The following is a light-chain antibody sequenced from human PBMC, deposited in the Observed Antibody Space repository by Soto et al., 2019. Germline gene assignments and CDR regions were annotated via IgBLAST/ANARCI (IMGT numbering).Light chain of an antibody. CDR1: QSISSY. Sequence: DIQITHSPSSLSASVGDRVTITCRASQSISSYLNWYQQKPGKAPKLLIYAASSLQSGVPSRFSGSGSGTDFTLTISSLQPEDFVTYYCQQSYSTRPYTFGQGTKVDIK. CDR2: AAS. V-gene: IGKV1-39*01. J-gene: IGKJ2*01. CDR3: QQSYSTRPYT.